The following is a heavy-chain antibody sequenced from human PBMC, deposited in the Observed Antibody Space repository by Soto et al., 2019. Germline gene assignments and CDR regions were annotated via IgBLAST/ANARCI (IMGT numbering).Heavy chain of an antibody. Sequence: QITLKESGPTLVKATQTLTLTCTFSGFSLSTIGVGVGWIRQPPGKALEWLALIYWDDDKRYSPSLKSRLTITKDTSKNQVVLTMTNMDPVDTATYSCAHPYRDTRGYYYYFDFWGQGTLVTVSS. CDR3: AHPYRDTRGYYYYFDF. D-gene: IGHD3-22*01. CDR2: IYWDDDK. V-gene: IGHV2-5*02. CDR1: GFSLSTIGVG. J-gene: IGHJ4*02.